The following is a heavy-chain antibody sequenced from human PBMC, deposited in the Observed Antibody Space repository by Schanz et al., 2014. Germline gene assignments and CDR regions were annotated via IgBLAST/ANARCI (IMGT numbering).Heavy chain of an antibody. D-gene: IGHD6-13*01. J-gene: IGHJ4*01. CDR1: GYTFTSYY. Sequence: QVQLVQSGAEVKKPGASVKVSCKASGYTFTSYYMHWVRQAPGQGLEWMGIINPSGGSTSYAQKFQGRVTMARDTSTSTVYMELSSLRSDDTAVYYCARDGEAAADCAYWGHGTLVTVSS. V-gene: IGHV1-46*03. CDR2: INPSGGST. CDR3: ARDGEAAADCAY.